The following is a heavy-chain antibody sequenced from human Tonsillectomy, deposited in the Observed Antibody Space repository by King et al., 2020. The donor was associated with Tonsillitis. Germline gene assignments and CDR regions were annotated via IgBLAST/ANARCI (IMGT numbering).Heavy chain of an antibody. CDR3: ARGGYWWLRRNSFDY. D-gene: IGHD5-12*01. J-gene: IGHJ4*02. CDR1: GGTFSSYA. V-gene: IGHV1-69*06. Sequence: QLVQSGAEVKKPGSSVKVSCKASGGTFSSYAISWVRQAPGQGLEWMGGIIPIFGTAHYAQKFQGRVTITADKSTSPAYMELSSLGSEDTAVYYCARGGYWWLRRNSFDYWGQGTLVTVSS. CDR2: IIPIFGTA.